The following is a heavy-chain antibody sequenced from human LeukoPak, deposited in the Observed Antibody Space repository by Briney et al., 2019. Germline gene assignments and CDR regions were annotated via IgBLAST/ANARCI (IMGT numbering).Heavy chain of an antibody. CDR3: ARCDSSGWSRYYYYYYMDV. J-gene: IGHJ6*03. CDR2: IYYSGST. Sequence: SETLSLTCTVSDGSISSSSYYWDWIRQPPGRGLEWIGSIYYSGSTYYNSSHKSRVTMSVDTSKNQFSLKLSSVTAADSAVYYCARCDSSGWSRYYYYYYMDVWGKGTTVTVSS. D-gene: IGHD6-19*01. CDR1: DGSISSSSYY. V-gene: IGHV4-39*07.